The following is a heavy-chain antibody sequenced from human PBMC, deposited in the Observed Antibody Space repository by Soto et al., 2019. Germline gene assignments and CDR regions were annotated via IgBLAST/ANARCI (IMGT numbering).Heavy chain of an antibody. CDR1: GCTFTGYA. J-gene: IGHJ4*02. V-gene: IGHV1-3*05. Sequence: QVQLVQSGAEEKKPGASVKVSCKASGCTFTGYAMHWVRQAPGQRLEWMGWINAGNGNTKYSQKFQGRVTITRDTSASTANMELSSLRSEDTAVYYCARAVAVPADFDYWGQGTLVTVSS. D-gene: IGHD6-19*01. CDR2: INAGNGNT. CDR3: ARAVAVPADFDY.